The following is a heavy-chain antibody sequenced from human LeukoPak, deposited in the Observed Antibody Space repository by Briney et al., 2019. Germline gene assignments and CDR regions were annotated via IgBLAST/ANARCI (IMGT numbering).Heavy chain of an antibody. J-gene: IGHJ4*02. CDR3: TAGTGRSDFDY. D-gene: IGHD3/OR15-3a*01. Sequence: GGSLRLSCAASGFTFSNAWMSWVRQAPGRGLEWVGRIKRKGDDGTIDYAAPVKGRLSISRDDSKNTLYLQMNSLKSEDTAVYYCTAGTGRSDFDYWGQGTLVTASS. CDR1: GFTFSNAW. CDR2: IKRKGDDGTI. V-gene: IGHV3-15*01.